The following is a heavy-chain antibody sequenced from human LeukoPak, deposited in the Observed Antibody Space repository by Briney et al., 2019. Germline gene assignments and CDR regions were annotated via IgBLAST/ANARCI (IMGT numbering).Heavy chain of an antibody. CDR2: IDSGSTI. J-gene: IGHJ6*03. CDR3: ARFGSPVFGWNDVHPYYYYMDV. V-gene: IGHV3-11*04. D-gene: IGHD1-1*01. CDR1: GFTFSDYY. Sequence: GGSLRLSCAASGFTFSDYYMSWIRQAPGEGLEWLSYIDSGSTIYYADSVKGRFTSSRDNAKNSLYLQMNSLRAEDTAVYYCARFGSPVFGWNDVHPYYYYMDVWGKGTTVTVSS.